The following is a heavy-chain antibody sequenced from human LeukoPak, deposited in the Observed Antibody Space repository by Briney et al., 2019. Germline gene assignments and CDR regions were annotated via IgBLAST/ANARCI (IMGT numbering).Heavy chain of an antibody. J-gene: IGHJ3*01. CDR3: AKVTTLLMGEFDY. CDR2: SSHDGTKL. V-gene: IGHV3-30*18. D-gene: IGHD3-22*01. Sequence: GGSLRLSCAASGFTLSYYGMHWVRQAPGKGLEWVADSSHDGTKLYYADSVRGRFTISRDNSKKSLSLQMDSLRLEDTAVYHCAKVTTLLMGEFDYWGQGTMVTVSS. CDR1: GFTLSYYG.